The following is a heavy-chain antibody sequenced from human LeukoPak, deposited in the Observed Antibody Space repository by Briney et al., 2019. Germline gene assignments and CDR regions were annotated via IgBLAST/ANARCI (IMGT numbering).Heavy chain of an antibody. Sequence: GGSLRLSCAASGFTFSNYYMSWIRQAPGKGLEWVSSISSSSSYIYYADSVKGRFTISRDNAKNSLYLQMNSLRAEDTAVYYCARLGTGDAFDIWGQGTMVTVSS. CDR1: GFTFSNYY. CDR2: ISSSSSYI. J-gene: IGHJ3*02. CDR3: ARLGTGDAFDI. D-gene: IGHD3-16*01. V-gene: IGHV3-21*01.